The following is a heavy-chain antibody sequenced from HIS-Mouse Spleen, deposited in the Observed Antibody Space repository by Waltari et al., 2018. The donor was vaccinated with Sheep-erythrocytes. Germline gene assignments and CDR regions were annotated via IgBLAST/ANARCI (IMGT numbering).Heavy chain of an antibody. CDR1: GFTFDDYA. Sequence: EVQLVESGGDLVQPGRSLRLSCAASGFTFDDYAMHWVRQAPGKGLEWVSGISWNSGSIGYADSVKGRFTISRDNAKNSLYLQMNSLRAEDTALYYCAKGAFDIWGQGTMVTVSS. CDR3: AKGAFDI. CDR2: ISWNSGSI. J-gene: IGHJ3*02. V-gene: IGHV3-9*01.